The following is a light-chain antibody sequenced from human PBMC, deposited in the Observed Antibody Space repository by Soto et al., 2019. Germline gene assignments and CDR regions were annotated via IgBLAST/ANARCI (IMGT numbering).Light chain of an antibody. Sequence: DIQMTQSPSSLSGSVGDRVTITCRASQSISIYLNWYQQKPGKAPKLLIYGASSLQSGVPSRFSGSGSGTDLTLTISSLQPEDFATYYCQQSYSTPWTFGQGTKVDSK. J-gene: IGKJ1*01. CDR3: QQSYSTPWT. CDR2: GAS. CDR1: QSISIY. V-gene: IGKV1-39*01.